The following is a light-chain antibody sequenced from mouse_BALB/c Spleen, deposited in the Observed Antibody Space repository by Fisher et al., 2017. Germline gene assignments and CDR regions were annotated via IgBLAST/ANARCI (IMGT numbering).Light chain of an antibody. J-gene: IGKJ1*01. V-gene: IGKV4-59*01. CDR3: QQWSSNPWT. CDR1: SSVSS. CDR2: DTS. Sequence: IVLTQTPAIMSASPGEKVTMTCRASSSVSSSYLHWYQQKSGTSPKRWIYDTSKLASGVPARFSGSGSGTSYSLTISSMEAEDAATYYCQQWSSNPWTFGGGTKLEIK.